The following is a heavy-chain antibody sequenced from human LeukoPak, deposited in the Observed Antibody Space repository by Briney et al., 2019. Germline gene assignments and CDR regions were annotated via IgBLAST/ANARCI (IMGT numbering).Heavy chain of an antibody. CDR1: GGSITNSY. Sequence: SETLSLTCTVSGGSITNSYWNWIRQPPGKGLEWIGSIYYSGSTYYNPSLKSRVTISVDTSKNQFSLKLSSVTAADTAVYYCATTAGGYSYGLFDYWGQGTLVTVSS. CDR3: ATTAGGYSYGLFDY. V-gene: IGHV4-39*07. J-gene: IGHJ4*02. CDR2: IYYSGST. D-gene: IGHD5-18*01.